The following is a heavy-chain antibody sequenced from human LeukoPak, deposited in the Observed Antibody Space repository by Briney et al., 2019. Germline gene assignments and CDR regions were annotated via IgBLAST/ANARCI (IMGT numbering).Heavy chain of an antibody. J-gene: IGHJ5*02. CDR1: GGSISSYY. Sequence: SETLSLTCTVSGGSISSYYWSWIRRPPGKGLEWIGYIYYSGSTNYNPSLKSRVTISVDTSKNQFSLKLSSVTAADTAVYYCARDVHYYDSSGYSGWFDPWGQGTLVTVSS. V-gene: IGHV4-59*01. D-gene: IGHD3-22*01. CDR2: IYYSGST. CDR3: ARDVHYYDSSGYSGWFDP.